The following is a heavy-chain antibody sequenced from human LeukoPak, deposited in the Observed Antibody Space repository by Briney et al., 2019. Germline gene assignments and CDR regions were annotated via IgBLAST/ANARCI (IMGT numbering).Heavy chain of an antibody. D-gene: IGHD3-3*01. CDR2: LIDTGGST. J-gene: IGHJ6*03. CDR3: AKDGGQDLADYYVYD. V-gene: IGHV3-23*01. Sequence: PGGSLRLSCAASGFTFSSYAMSWVRQAPGKGLEWVSRLIDTGGSTYYAGSVKGRFTISRDNSKNTVYLQMNSLRAEDTAVYYCAKDGGQDLADYYVYDWGKGTTVTVSS. CDR1: GFTFSSYA.